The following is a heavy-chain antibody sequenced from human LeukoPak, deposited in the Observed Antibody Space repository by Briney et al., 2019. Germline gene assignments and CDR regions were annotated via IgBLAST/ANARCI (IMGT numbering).Heavy chain of an antibody. Sequence: PGGSLRLSCAASGFTFSNYGMHWFRQAPGKGLEWVAHVRNDENNKYYVDSVKGRFTISRDNSKNTLYLQMNSLRAEDTAVYYYAKRIDGYNYPLFAFDIWAKGQWSPSLQ. CDR1: GFTFSNYG. CDR2: VRNDENNK. D-gene: IGHD5-24*01. J-gene: IGHJ3*02. CDR3: AKRIDGYNYPLFAFDI. V-gene: IGHV3-30*02.